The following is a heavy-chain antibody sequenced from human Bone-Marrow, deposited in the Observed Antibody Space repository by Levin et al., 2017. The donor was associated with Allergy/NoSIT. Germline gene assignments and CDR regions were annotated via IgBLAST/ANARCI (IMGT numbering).Heavy chain of an antibody. CDR2: FYHSGST. D-gene: IGHD3-22*01. CDR3: GSTASYYDAGGPRYFDR. Sequence: SPTLSLTCSVSGGSIRSYYWSWIRQPPGKGLEWIGHFYHSGSTNYNPSLKRRVTISVDTSKNQFSLKLSSVTAADTAVYYCGSTASYYDAGGPRYFDRWGRGTLVSVSS. V-gene: IGHV4-59*01. CDR1: GGSIRSYY. J-gene: IGHJ2*01.